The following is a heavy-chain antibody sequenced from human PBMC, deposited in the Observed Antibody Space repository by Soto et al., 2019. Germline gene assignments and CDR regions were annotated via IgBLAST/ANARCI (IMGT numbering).Heavy chain of an antibody. CDR2: IRSKAYGGTT. J-gene: IGHJ5*02. CDR3: TTHRKGYYAELDP. Sequence: GGSLRLSCTASGFTFGDYAMSWVRQAPGKGLEWVGFIRSKAYGGTTEYAASVKGRFTISGDDSKSIAYLQMNSLKTEDTAVYYCTTHRKGYYAELDPWGQGTLVTVSS. CDR1: GFTFGDYA. V-gene: IGHV3-49*04. D-gene: IGHD2-2*01.